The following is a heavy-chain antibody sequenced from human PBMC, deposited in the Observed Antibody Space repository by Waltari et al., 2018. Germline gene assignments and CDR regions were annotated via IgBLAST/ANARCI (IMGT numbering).Heavy chain of an antibody. CDR3: ARQGIAAFPTYYFDY. Sequence: QLQLQESGPGLVKPSETLSLTCTVSGGSISSRSYYWGWLRQPPGKGLEWIGSIYYSGSTYYNPSLKSRVTISVDTSKNQFSLKLSSVTAADTAVYYCARQGIAAFPTYYFDYWGQGTLVTVSS. CDR2: IYYSGST. V-gene: IGHV4-39*01. CDR1: GGSISSRSYY. D-gene: IGHD6-13*01. J-gene: IGHJ4*02.